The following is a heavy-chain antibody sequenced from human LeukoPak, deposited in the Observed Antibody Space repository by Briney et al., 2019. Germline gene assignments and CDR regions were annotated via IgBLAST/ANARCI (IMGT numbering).Heavy chain of an antibody. D-gene: IGHD5-12*01. V-gene: IGHV3-15*07. CDR3: ATGGYDLSY. J-gene: IGHJ4*02. CDR1: GLTFYNTW. Sequence: GGSLRLSCTVSGLTFYNTWMNWVRRAPGKGLEWVGRIKTKSDGGTTDYAAPIKGRFTISRDDSKNTLFLQMNSLKTEDTAVYYCATGGYDLSYWGQGTLVTVSS. CDR2: IKTKSDGGTT.